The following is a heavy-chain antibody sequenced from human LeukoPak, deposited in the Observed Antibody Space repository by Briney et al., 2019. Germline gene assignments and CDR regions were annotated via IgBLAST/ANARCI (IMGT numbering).Heavy chain of an antibody. V-gene: IGHV1-69*04. CDR1: GYTFTSYG. Sequence: EASVKVSCKASGYTFTSYGISWVRQAPGQGLEWMGRIIPILGIANYAQKFQGRVTITADKSTSTAYMELSSLRSEDTAVYYCAREEMATYYFDYWGQGTLVTVSS. CDR2: IIPILGIA. CDR3: AREEMATYYFDY. D-gene: IGHD5-24*01. J-gene: IGHJ4*02.